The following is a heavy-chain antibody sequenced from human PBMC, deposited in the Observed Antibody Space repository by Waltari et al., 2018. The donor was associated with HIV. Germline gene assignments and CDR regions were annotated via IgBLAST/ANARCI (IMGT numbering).Heavy chain of an antibody. CDR1: GITLSDAW. J-gene: IGHJ4*02. V-gene: IGHV3-15*01. CDR2: IKSKSEGGTT. Sequence: EVQLVESGGGLVKPEWSLRNSCAGSGITLSDAWLSWIRQAPGKGLEWVGRIKSKSEGGTTDYAAPVKGRFIISRDDSKNTLYLKMNSLRTEDTGVYYCTADSWGKGILVTVSS. CDR3: TADS.